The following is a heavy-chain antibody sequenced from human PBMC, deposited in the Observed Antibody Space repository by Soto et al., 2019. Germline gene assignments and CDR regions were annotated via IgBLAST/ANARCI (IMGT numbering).Heavy chain of an antibody. J-gene: IGHJ5*02. CDR3: ARDLLSTYSNGWFARNWFDL. CDR2: MNPNSGNT. Sequence: ASVKVSCKASGYTFTSYDINWVRQATGQGLEWMGWMNPNSGNTGYAQKFQGRVTMTRNTSISTAYMALSSLRSEDTAVYYCARDLLSTYSNGWFARNWFDLWGQGTLVTVSS. D-gene: IGHD6-13*01. CDR1: GYTFTSYD. V-gene: IGHV1-8*01.